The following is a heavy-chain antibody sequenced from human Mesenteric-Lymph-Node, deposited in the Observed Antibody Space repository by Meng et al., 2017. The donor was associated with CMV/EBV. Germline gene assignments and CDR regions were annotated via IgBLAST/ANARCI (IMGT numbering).Heavy chain of an antibody. CDR1: GFTFSTYA. D-gene: IGHD2-2*02. Sequence: GGSLRLSCAASGFTFSTYAMHWVRQAPGKGLEWVAVISYDGSNKYSADSVKGRFTISRDNSKNTLYLQMNSLRAEDTAVYYCARSPVPDYCSRTSCYTGDYYYYGMDVWGQGTTVTVSS. V-gene: IGHV3-30-3*01. J-gene: IGHJ6*02. CDR3: ARSPVPDYCSRTSCYTGDYYYYGMDV. CDR2: ISYDGSNK.